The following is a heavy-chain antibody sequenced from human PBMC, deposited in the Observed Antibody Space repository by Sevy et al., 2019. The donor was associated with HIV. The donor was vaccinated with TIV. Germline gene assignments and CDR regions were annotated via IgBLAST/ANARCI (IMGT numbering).Heavy chain of an antibody. CDR2: IYMNGNS. CDR1: GVDLKNTY. Sequence: QLGGSLRLSCAVSGVDLKNTYISWVRQAPGKGLEWVSVIYMNGNSDYADSVKGRFTVSRDTSNNMVFLQMNSLRADDTAMYHCEAEIAIVWREDHWGQGTLVTVSS. V-gene: IGHV3-53*01. CDR3: EAEIAIVWREDH. D-gene: IGHD2-21*01. J-gene: IGHJ4*02.